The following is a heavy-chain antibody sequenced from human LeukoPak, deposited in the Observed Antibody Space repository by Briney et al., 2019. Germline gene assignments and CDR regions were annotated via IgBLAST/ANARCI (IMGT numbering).Heavy chain of an antibody. CDR1: GFTFDDYA. CDR2: ISWNSGSI. CDR3: AKGGPEGGYYIDY. D-gene: IGHD1-26*01. J-gene: IGHJ4*02. Sequence: PGRSLRLSCAASGFTFDDYAMHWVRQAPGHGLEWVSGISWNSGSIGYADSVKGRFTMSRDNGKNSLYLQMNSLRAEDMALYYCAKGGPEGGYYIDYWGQGTLVTVSS. V-gene: IGHV3-9*03.